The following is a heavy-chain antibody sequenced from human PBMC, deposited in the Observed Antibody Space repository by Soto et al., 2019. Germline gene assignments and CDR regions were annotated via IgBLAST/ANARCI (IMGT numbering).Heavy chain of an antibody. V-gene: IGHV4-59*01. CDR1: GGSISSYY. J-gene: IGHJ4*02. CDR3: SASYYDSSGYYGIDY. Sequence: KPSETLSLTCTVSGGSISSYYWSWIRQPPGKGLEWIGYIYYSGSTNYNPSLKSRVTISVDTSKNQFSLKLSSVTAADTAVYYCSASYYDSSGYYGIDYWGQGTLVTVSS. CDR2: IYYSGST. D-gene: IGHD3-22*01.